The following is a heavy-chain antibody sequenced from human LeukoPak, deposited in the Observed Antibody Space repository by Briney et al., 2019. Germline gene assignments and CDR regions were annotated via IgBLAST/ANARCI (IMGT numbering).Heavy chain of an antibody. CDR3: ARLISSGWYIGAFGI. Sequence: SETLSLTCTVSGGSISSYYWSWIRQPPGKGLEWIGYIYYSGSTNYNPSLKSRVTISVDTSKNQFSLKLSSVTAADTAVYYCARLISSGWYIGAFGIWGQGTMVTVSS. CDR2: IYYSGST. J-gene: IGHJ3*02. D-gene: IGHD6-19*01. V-gene: IGHV4-59*08. CDR1: GGSISSYY.